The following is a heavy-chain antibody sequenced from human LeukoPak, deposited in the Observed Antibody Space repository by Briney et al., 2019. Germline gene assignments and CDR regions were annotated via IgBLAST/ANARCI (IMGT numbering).Heavy chain of an antibody. V-gene: IGHV1-2*02. CDR3: ARGEPDYYYYYMDV. D-gene: IGHD1-26*01. Sequence: ASVKVSCKTSGYTFTDYYMHWVRQAPGQGLEWMGWINSNSGGPKYAQKFQGRVTMTRDTSISTAYMELSRLRSDDTAVYYCARGEPDYYYYYMDVWGKGTTVTVSS. J-gene: IGHJ6*03. CDR2: INSNSGGP. CDR1: GYTFTDYY.